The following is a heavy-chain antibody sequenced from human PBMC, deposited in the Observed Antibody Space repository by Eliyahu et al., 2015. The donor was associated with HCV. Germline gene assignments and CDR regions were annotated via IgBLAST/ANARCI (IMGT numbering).Heavy chain of an antibody. D-gene: IGHD2-2*01. CDR2: XIPIFGTA. V-gene: IGHV1-69*06. Sequence: EVKKPGSSVKVSCKASGGTFSSYAICWVRQAPGQGLEWMGGXIPIFGTAXYAQKFQGRVTITADKSTSTAYMELSSLRSEDTAVYYCARDIRGTVVPAARWHYYYGMDVWGQGTTVTVSS. J-gene: IGHJ6*02. CDR1: GGTFSSYA. CDR3: ARDIRGTVVPAARWHYYYGMDV.